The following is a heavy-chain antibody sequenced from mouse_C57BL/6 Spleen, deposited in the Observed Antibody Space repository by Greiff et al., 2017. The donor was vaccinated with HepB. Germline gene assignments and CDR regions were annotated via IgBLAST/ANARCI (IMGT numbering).Heavy chain of an antibody. V-gene: IGHV1-76*01. CDR2: IYPGSGNT. J-gene: IGHJ4*01. CDR1: GYTFTAYY. D-gene: IGHD2-3*01. CDR3: ARRGYSYAMDY. Sequence: VQLQQSGAELVRPGASVKLSCKASGYTFTAYYINWVKQRPGQGLEWIARIYPGSGNTYYNEKFKGKATLTAEKSSSTAYMQLSSLTSEDSAVYFCARRGYSYAMDYWGQGTSVTVSS.